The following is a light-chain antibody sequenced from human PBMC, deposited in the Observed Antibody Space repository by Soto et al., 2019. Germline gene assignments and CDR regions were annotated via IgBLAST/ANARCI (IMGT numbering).Light chain of an antibody. V-gene: IGKV1-39*01. J-gene: IGKJ1*01. CDR3: QQSYSTPRT. Sequence: DIQMTPSPSSLYASVGDRVTVTCPASQSISSYLNWYQQKPGKAPKLLIYAASSLQSGVPSRFSGSGSGTDFTLTISSLQPEDFATYYCQQSYSTPRTVGQGPKVDI. CDR1: QSISSY. CDR2: AAS.